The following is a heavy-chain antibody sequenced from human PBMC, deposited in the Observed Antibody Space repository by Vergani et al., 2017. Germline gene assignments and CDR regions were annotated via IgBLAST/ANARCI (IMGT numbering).Heavy chain of an antibody. CDR3: ATPRSYDSSGYYQRSGFDY. Sequence: QVPLVQSGAEVKKPGSSVKVSCKASGGTFSSYAISWVRQAPGQGLEWLGRIIPIFGTANYAQKFQGRVTITADESTSTAYRELSSLRSEETAVYYWATPRSYDSSGYYQRSGFDYWGQGTLVTVSS. J-gene: IGHJ4*02. V-gene: IGHV1-69*13. D-gene: IGHD3-22*01. CDR1: GGTFSSYA. CDR2: IIPIFGTA.